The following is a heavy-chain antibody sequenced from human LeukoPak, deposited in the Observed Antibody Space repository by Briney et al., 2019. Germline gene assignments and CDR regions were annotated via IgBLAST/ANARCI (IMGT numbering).Heavy chain of an antibody. CDR2: INTNTANP. CDR3: AGALPGCDRTNCYGLDY. CDR1: GYTFTSYA. V-gene: IGHV7-4-1*02. D-gene: IGHD2-2*01. Sequence: GASVKVSCKASGYTFTSYALNWVRQAPGQGLEWMGWINTNTANPTYAQGFTGRFVFSLDTSVNTAYLQISSLKAEDTAVYYCAGALPGCDRTNCYGLDYWGQGTLVTVSS. J-gene: IGHJ4*02.